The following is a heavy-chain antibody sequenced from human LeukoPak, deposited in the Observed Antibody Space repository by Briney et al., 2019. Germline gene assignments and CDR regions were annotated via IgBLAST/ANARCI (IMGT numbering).Heavy chain of an antibody. CDR2: IKQDGSEK. V-gene: IGHV3-7*01. D-gene: IGHD3-3*01. Sequence: GGSLRLSCAASGFTFSSYWMSWVRQAPEKGLEWVANIKQDGSEKYYVDSVKGRFTISRDNAKNSLYLQMNSLRAEDTAVYYCARSPYDFWSGYHYYYYYYGMDVWGQGTTVTVSS. CDR3: ARSPYDFWSGYHYYYYYYGMDV. J-gene: IGHJ6*02. CDR1: GFTFSSYW.